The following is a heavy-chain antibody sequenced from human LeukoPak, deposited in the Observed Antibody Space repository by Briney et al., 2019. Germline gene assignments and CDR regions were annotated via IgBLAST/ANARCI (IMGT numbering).Heavy chain of an antibody. J-gene: IGHJ4*02. D-gene: IGHD4-17*01. Sequence: GGSLQISCQGSGSSFTSYWIGWVRQMPGKGLEWMGIIYPGDSDTRYSPSFQGQVTISADKSISTAYLQGSSLKASDTAMYYCARLSLYGDYVDYWGQGTLVTVSS. CDR1: GSSFTSYW. V-gene: IGHV5-51*01. CDR2: IYPGDSDT. CDR3: ARLSLYGDYVDY.